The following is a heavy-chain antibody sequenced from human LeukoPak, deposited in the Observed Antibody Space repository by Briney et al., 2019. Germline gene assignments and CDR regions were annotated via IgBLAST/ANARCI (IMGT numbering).Heavy chain of an antibody. D-gene: IGHD5-18*01. CDR1: GFTFSSYA. V-gene: IGHV3-64*01. J-gene: IGHJ4*02. CDR2: ISSNGATT. CDR3: ARRGYNYGFDY. Sequence: GGSLRLSCAASGFTFSSYAMYWVRQAPGKGLEYVSGISSNGATTYYANSVKGRFTISRDNSKNTLYLQMGSLRAADMAVYYCARRGYNYGFDYWGQGTLVTVSS.